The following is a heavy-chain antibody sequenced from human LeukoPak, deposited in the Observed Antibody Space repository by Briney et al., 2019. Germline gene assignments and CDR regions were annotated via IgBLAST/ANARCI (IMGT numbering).Heavy chain of an antibody. CDR3: ARADIAAAGTELIYAFDI. V-gene: IGHV1-18*01. D-gene: IGHD6-13*01. CDR1: GYSFTSYV. J-gene: IGHJ3*02. Sequence: ASVKVSCKASGYSFTSYVITWVRQAPGQGIEWMGWISAYNGNTNYAQKLQGRVTMTTDTSTSTAYMELRSLRSDDTAVYYCARADIAAAGTELIYAFDIWGQGTMVTVSS. CDR2: ISAYNGNT.